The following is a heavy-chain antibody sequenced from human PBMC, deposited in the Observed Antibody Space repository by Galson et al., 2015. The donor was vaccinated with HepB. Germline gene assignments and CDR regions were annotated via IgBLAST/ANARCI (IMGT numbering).Heavy chain of an antibody. D-gene: IGHD5-12*01. V-gene: IGHV1-2*02. CDR3: ARAPPDIVATIGWFDP. CDR2: INPNSGGT. CDR1: GYTFTGYY. Sequence: SVKVSCKASGYTFTGYYVHWVRQAPGQGLEWMGWINPNSGGTNYAQKFQGRVTMTRDTSISTAYMELSRLRSDDTAVYYCARAPPDIVATIGWFDPWGQGTLVTVSS. J-gene: IGHJ5*02.